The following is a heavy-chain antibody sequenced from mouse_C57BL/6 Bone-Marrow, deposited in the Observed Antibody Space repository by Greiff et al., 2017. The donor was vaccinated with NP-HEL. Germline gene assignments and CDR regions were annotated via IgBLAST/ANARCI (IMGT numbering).Heavy chain of an antibody. J-gene: IGHJ2*01. V-gene: IGHV1-83*01. D-gene: IGHD1-1*01. Sequence: VQLQQSGPELVKPGASVKMSCKASGYTFTDYYMHWVKQKPGKGLEWIGEIYPGSGNTYYNEKFKGKATLTADTSSSTAYMQLSSLTSEDSAVYFCARGSSSYWGQGTTLTVSS. CDR1: YTFTDYYM. CDR3: RGSSSY. CDR2: YPGSGNTY.